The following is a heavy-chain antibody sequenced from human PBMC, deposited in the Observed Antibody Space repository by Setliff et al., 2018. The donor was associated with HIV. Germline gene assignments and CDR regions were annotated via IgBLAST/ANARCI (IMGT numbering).Heavy chain of an antibody. J-gene: IGHJ6*03. V-gene: IGHV3-23*01. D-gene: IGHD3-3*01. Sequence: PGGSLRLSCAASGFTFSTYAMSWVRQAPGKGLEWVSTISGSGGNTYYADSVKGRFTISGDNAKNSLYLQMRSLRAEDTAVYFCAKCTRDGSIFYYMDVWGKGTTVTVSS. CDR1: GFTFSTYA. CDR3: AKCTRDGSIFYYMDV. CDR2: ISGSGGNT.